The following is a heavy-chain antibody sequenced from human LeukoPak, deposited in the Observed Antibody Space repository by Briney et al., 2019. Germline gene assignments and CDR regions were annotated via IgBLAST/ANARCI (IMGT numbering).Heavy chain of an antibody. J-gene: IGHJ6*02. CDR3: ARDYRYYYDSSGPPMGYGMDV. Sequence: PGGSLRLSCAASGFTFSSYSMNWVRQAPGKRLEWVSSISSSSSYIYYADSVKGRFTISRDNAKNSLYLQMNSLRAEDTAVYYCARDYRYYYDSSGPPMGYGMDVWGQGTTVTVSS. CDR1: GFTFSSYS. D-gene: IGHD3-22*01. CDR2: ISSSSSYI. V-gene: IGHV3-21*01.